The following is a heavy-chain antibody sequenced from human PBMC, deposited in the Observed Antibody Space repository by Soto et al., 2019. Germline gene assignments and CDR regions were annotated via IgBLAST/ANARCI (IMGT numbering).Heavy chain of an antibody. J-gene: IGHJ4*02. V-gene: IGHV3-7*04. D-gene: IGHD3-16*01. CDR3: ARDVVMITFGGPPGY. CDR1: GFTFSSYW. Sequence: EVQLVESGGGLVQPGGSLRLSCAASGFTFSSYWMSWVRQAPGTGLEWVANIKEDGSERNYVDSVKGRFTISRDNAKNSLYLQMNSLRAEDTAVYYCARDVVMITFGGPPGYWGQGTLVTVSS. CDR2: IKEDGSER.